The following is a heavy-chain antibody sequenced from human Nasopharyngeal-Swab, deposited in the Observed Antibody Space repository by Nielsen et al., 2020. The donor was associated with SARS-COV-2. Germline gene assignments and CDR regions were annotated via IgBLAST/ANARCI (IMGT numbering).Heavy chain of an antibody. CDR2: ISGSGGST. D-gene: IGHD6-13*01. J-gene: IGHJ4*02. CDR3: AKDPPVYSSSWYYY. V-gene: IGHV3-23*01. Sequence: VRQAPGKGLEWVSAISGSGGSTYYADSVKGRFTISRDNSKNTLYLQMNSLRAEDTAVCYCAKDPPVYSSSWYYYWGQGTLVTVS.